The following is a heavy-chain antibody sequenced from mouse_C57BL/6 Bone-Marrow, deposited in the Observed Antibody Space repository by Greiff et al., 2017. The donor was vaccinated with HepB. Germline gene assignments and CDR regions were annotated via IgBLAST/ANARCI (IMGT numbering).Heavy chain of an antibody. D-gene: IGHD2-12*01. V-gene: IGHV5-16*01. J-gene: IGHJ4*01. CDR2: INYDGSST. CDR3: ARDYVPYAMDY. Sequence: DVQLVESEGGLVQPGSSMKLSCTASGFTFSDYYMAWVRQVPEKGLEWVANINYDGSSTYYLDSLKSRFIISRDNVKNILYLQMSSLKSEDTATYYCARDYVPYAMDYWGQGTSVTVSS. CDR1: GFTFSDYY.